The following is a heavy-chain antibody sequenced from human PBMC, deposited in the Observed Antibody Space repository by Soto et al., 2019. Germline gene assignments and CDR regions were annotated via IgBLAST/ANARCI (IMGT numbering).Heavy chain of an antibody. CDR1: VFIFNNYA. J-gene: IGHJ4*02. Sequence: GGSLRLSCASSVFIFNNYAMTCVRHSPGKGLEWVSTVTASGGGTFYANSVKGRFTISRDNSRNTLHLQMSSLRVEDTALYYCAKAIVTAITATFGYWGQGTLVTVSS. CDR3: AKAIVTAITATFGY. V-gene: IGHV3-23*01. CDR2: VTASGGGT. D-gene: IGHD2-21*02.